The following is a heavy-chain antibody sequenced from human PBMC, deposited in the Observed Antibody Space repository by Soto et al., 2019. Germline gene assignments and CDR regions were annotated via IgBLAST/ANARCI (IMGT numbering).Heavy chain of an antibody. CDR1: GYTFTSYG. Sequence: QVQLVQSGAEVKKPGASVKVSCKASGYTFTSYGISWVRQAPGQGLEWMGWISAYNGNTNYAQKLQGRVTMTTDTSTSTAYMELRSLRSDDTAVYYCARASTRYCSSTSCYAYYYYYGMDVWGQGTTVTVSS. CDR3: ARASTRYCSSTSCYAYYYYYGMDV. CDR2: ISAYNGNT. V-gene: IGHV1-18*04. D-gene: IGHD2-2*01. J-gene: IGHJ6*02.